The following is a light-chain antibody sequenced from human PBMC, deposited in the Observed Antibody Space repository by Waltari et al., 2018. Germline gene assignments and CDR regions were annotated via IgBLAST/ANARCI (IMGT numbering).Light chain of an antibody. CDR1: SSDVGGYNY. CDR2: DVS. Sequence: QSALTQPASVSGSPGQSITISCTGTSSDVGGYNYVSWYQQHPGKAPKLMIYDVSKRPSWVSNPFSGSKSGNTASLTISGLQAEDEADYYCSSYTSSSTLGVFGTGTKVTVL. V-gene: IGLV2-14*01. J-gene: IGLJ1*01. CDR3: SSYTSSSTLGV.